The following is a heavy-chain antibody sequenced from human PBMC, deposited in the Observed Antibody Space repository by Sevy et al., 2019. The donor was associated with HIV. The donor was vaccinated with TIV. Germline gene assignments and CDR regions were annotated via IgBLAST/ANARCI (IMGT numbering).Heavy chain of an antibody. D-gene: IGHD2-2*01. V-gene: IGHV3-33*01. J-gene: IGHJ4*02. Sequence: GGSLRLSCAASGFTFSSYGMHWVRQAPGKGLEWMETIWYDGSKKYYGDSVKGRFTISRDKSTNTLHLQMNSLTAEDTAVYYCAREGVPAAIGFDYWGQGTLVTVSS. CDR3: AREGVPAAIGFDY. CDR1: GFTFSSYG. CDR2: IWYDGSKK.